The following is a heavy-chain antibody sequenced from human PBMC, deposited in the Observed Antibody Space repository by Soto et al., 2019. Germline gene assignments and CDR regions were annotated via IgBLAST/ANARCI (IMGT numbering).Heavy chain of an antibody. CDR2: IYYSGST. J-gene: IGHJ4*02. CDR1: GGSISSYY. V-gene: IGHV4-59*08. Sequence: PSDTLSLTCTVTGGSISSYYWGWIRQPPGKGLEWIGYIYYSGSTNYNPSLKSRVTISVDTSKNQFSLKLSSVTAADTAVYYCARRWGDYFDYWGQGTLVTVS. D-gene: IGHD3-16*01. CDR3: ARRWGDYFDY.